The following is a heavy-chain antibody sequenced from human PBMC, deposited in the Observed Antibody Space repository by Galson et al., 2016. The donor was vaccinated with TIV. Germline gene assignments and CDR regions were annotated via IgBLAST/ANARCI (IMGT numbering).Heavy chain of an antibody. CDR2: ITGSSSYL. Sequence: SLRLSCAASGFTFSSYSMNWVRQAPGKGLEWVSSITGSSSYLYYADSVKGRFTISRDNAKNSLFLQMTTLRADDTAVYYCERDTEQYNSFTDTFDVWGQGTMVTVSS. CDR3: ERDTEQYNSFTDTFDV. D-gene: IGHD6-6*01. V-gene: IGHV3-21*06. J-gene: IGHJ3*01. CDR1: GFTFSSYS.